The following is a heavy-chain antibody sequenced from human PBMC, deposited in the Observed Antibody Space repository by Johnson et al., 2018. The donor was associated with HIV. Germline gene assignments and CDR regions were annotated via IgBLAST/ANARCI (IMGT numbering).Heavy chain of an antibody. CDR3: AKDLYSSGFDI. Sequence: QVQLVESGGGVVQPGKSLSLSCVASGFSFSSYAMHWVRQAPGKGLEWVAVISYDGGNKYYADSVKGRFTISRDNSKNTLYLQMSSLRAADTAVYYCAKDLYSSGFDIWGQGTMVTVSS. J-gene: IGHJ3*02. D-gene: IGHD6-19*01. CDR2: ISYDGGNK. CDR1: GFSFSSYA. V-gene: IGHV3-30-3*01.